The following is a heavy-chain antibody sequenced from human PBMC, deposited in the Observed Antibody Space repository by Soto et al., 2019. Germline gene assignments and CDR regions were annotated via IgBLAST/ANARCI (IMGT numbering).Heavy chain of an antibody. CDR3: AREDIVVVPAARADYYYYYMDV. CDR1: GFTVSSNY. CDR2: IYSGGST. J-gene: IGHJ6*03. V-gene: IGHV3-66*01. D-gene: IGHD2-2*01. Sequence: GGSLRLSCAASGFTVSSNYMSWVRQAPGKGLEWVSVIYSGGSTYYADSVKGRFTISRDNSKNTLYLQMNSLRAEDTAVYYCAREDIVVVPAARADYYYYYMDVWGKGTTVTVSS.